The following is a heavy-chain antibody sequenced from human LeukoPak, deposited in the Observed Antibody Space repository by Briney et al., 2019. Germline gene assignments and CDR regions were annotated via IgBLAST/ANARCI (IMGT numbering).Heavy chain of an antibody. Sequence: SETLSLTCTVSGHSIINSFYWGWIRQPPGKGLEWIGSIYHTGATYYNPSLKSRVTISLDTSKNQFSLKLSSVTAADTAVYYCARVAVAGSRRYYFDYWGQGTLVTVSS. CDR1: GHSIINSFY. CDR3: ARVAVAGSRRYYFDY. V-gene: IGHV4-38-2*02. D-gene: IGHD6-19*01. J-gene: IGHJ4*02. CDR2: IYHTGAT.